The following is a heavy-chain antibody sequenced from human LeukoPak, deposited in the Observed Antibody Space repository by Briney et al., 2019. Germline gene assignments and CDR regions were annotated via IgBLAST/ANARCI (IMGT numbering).Heavy chain of an antibody. CDR1: GFTFSSYA. D-gene: IGHD4-17*01. CDR2: ISSSGGST. J-gene: IGHJ4*02. CDR3: AKDPGTVGWTDY. Sequence: PGGSLRLSCAASGFTFSSYAMTWVRQAPGKGLEWVSSISSSGGSTYYADSVKGRFTISRDNSKNTLHLQMNSLRAEDTAVYYCAKDPGTVGWTDYWGQGTLVTVSS. V-gene: IGHV3-23*01.